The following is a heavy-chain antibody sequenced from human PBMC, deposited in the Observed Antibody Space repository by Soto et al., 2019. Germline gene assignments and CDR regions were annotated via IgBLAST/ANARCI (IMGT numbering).Heavy chain of an antibody. J-gene: IGHJ3*02. Sequence: GGSLRLSCTASGFTFGDYAMSWVRQAPGKGLEWVGFIRSKACGGTTEYAASVKGRFTISRDDSKSIAYLQMNSLKTGDTAVYYCTRDQAQAYYYDSSGYDAFDIWGQGTMVTVSS. V-gene: IGHV3-49*04. D-gene: IGHD3-22*01. CDR3: TRDQAQAYYYDSSGYDAFDI. CDR2: IRSKACGGTT. CDR1: GFTFGDYA.